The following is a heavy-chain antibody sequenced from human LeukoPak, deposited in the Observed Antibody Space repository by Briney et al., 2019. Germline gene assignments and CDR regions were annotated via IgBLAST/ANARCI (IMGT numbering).Heavy chain of an antibody. CDR1: GDSIGSYF. V-gene: IGHV4-59*12. CDR2: NSGST. J-gene: IGHJ4*02. Sequence: SETLSLTCTVSGDSIGSYFWSWIRQPPGKGLEWIGYNSGSTHYNPSLKSRVTMSIDTSKSQFSLNLSSVTAADTAVYYCAREREDTAVAYYFDYWGQGTLVTVSS. CDR3: AREREDTAVAYYFDY. D-gene: IGHD5-18*01.